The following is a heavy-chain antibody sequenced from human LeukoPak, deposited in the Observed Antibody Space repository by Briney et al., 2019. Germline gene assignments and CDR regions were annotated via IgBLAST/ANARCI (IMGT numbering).Heavy chain of an antibody. V-gene: IGHV3-33*06. CDR3: AKSNSESQTTVGN. CDR1: GFTFSSYG. J-gene: IGHJ4*02. D-gene: IGHD1-26*01. Sequence: KPGRSLRLSCAAPGFTFSSYGMHWVRQAPGKGLEWVAVIWSDGTHKYYSDSVKGRFTISRDNSKNTLYLEMNSLRVEDTAVYYCAKSNSESQTTVGNWGQGTLVTVSS. CDR2: IWSDGTHK.